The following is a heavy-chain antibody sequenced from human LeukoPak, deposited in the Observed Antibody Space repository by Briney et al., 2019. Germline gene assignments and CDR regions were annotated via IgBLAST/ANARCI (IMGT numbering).Heavy chain of an antibody. J-gene: IGHJ5*02. Sequence: PSETLSLTCTVSGGSISSYYWSWIRQPPGKGLEWIGEINHSGSTNYNPSLKSRVTISVDTSKNQFSLKLSSVTAADTAVYYCARRRRIPHYYGSGKINWFDPWGQGTLVTVSS. D-gene: IGHD3-10*01. CDR2: INHSGST. V-gene: IGHV4-34*01. CDR3: ARRRRIPHYYGSGKINWFDP. CDR1: GGSISSYY.